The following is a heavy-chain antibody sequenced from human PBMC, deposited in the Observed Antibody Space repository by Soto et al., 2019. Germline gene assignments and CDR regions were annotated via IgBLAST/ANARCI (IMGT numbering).Heavy chain of an antibody. CDR1: GFTFTGHY. CDR3: TRETVAGITGLDY. J-gene: IGHJ4*02. D-gene: IGHD1-20*01. Sequence: GPSVKVSCKASGFTFTGHYIHWVRQAPGQGLEWMGWINPNSGGTSYAQKFQGRLTMTTDTSITTAYMELSRLSSDDTALYYCTRETVAGITGLDYWGPGTLVTVSS. V-gene: IGHV1-2*02. CDR2: INPNSGGT.